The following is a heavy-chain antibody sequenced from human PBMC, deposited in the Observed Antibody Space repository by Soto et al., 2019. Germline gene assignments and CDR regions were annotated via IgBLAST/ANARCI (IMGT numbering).Heavy chain of an antibody. V-gene: IGHV4-59*01. CDR1: GGSISRYY. CDR2: MYNTGST. J-gene: IGHJ4*02. CDR3: VRDLWRYSGIYCYLLDF. D-gene: IGHD2-21*02. Sequence: SETLSLTCTVSGGSISRYYWIWVRQPPGKGLEWIGYMYNTGSTVSNPSFKSRVTISVDTSKKQFCLKLNSVPAADTAVYYCVRDLWRYSGIYCYLLDFWSRGTLVTVSS.